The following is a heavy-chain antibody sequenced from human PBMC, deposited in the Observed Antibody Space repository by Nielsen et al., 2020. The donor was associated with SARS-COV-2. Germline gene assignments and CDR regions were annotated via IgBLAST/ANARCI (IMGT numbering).Heavy chain of an antibody. CDR3: ARERVGGITIFGVVTRYGMDV. J-gene: IGHJ6*02. V-gene: IGHV4-30-4*01. CDR2: IYYSGST. Sequence: SETLSLTCTVSGGSISSGDYYWSWIRQPPGRGLAWLGYIYYSGSTYYNPSLKSRVTISVDTSKHQLSLKLSSVTAADTALYYCARERVGGITIFGVVTRYGMDVWGQGTTVTVSS. D-gene: IGHD3-3*01. CDR1: GGSISSGDYY.